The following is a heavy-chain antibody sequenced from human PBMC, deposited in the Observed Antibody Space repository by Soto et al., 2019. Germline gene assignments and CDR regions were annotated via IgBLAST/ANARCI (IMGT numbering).Heavy chain of an antibody. J-gene: IGHJ4*02. CDR1: VGSFSVYY. CDR3: AREGWDPYYYDSSGYFY. D-gene: IGHD3-22*01. CDR2: INHSGST. Sequence: PSEALALTCAVYVGSFSVYYWGWIRQPPGKGLDWIGEINHSGSTNYNPSLKSRVTISVDTSKNQFSLKLSSVTAADTAVYYCAREGWDPYYYDSSGYFYWGQGTMVTVSS. V-gene: IGHV4-34*01.